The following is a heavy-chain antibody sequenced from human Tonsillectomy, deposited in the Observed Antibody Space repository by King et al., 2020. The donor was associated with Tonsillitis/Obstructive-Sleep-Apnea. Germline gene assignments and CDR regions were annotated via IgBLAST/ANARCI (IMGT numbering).Heavy chain of an antibody. D-gene: IGHD1-26*01. Sequence: VQLVESGGGLVKPGGSLRHSCADSGFTFSDYYMSCIRQAPGKGLEWGSYISRSITYTNYADTVKSRFTMSRENVQNSLYLQMNSLRDADTAVYYCARCQLVGATRRHDAFDIWGQGTMVTVSS. CDR3: ARCQLVGATRRHDAFDI. V-gene: IGHV3-11*06. CDR1: GFTFSDYY. J-gene: IGHJ3*02. CDR2: ISRSITYT.